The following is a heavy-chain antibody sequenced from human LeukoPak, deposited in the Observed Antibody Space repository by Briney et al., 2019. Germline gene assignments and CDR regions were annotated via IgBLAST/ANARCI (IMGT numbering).Heavy chain of an antibody. CDR3: ARGHHEHDYGDYGGY. V-gene: IGHV4-34*01. D-gene: IGHD4-17*01. CDR2: INHSGST. CDR1: GGSFSGYY. Sequence: SETLSLTCAVYGGSFSGYYWSWIRQPPGKGLEWIGEINHSGSTNYNPSLKSRVTISVDTSKNQFSLKLSSVTAADTAVYYCARGHHEHDYGDYGGYWGQGTLVTVSS. J-gene: IGHJ4*02.